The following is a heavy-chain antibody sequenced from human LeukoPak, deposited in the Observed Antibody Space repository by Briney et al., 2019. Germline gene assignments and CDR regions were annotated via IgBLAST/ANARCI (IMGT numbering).Heavy chain of an antibody. CDR2: ISSSSRYI. CDR1: GFTFSSYS. V-gene: IGHV3-21*01. CDR3: ALGDYGKPFDY. D-gene: IGHD4-17*01. J-gene: IGHJ4*02. Sequence: PGGSLRVSCAASGFTFSSYSMSWVRQAPGKGVEWVSSISSSSRYIYYADSVKGGVTISRENAKNSLYLQMNSLRAEDTAVYYCALGDYGKPFDYWGQGTLVTVSS.